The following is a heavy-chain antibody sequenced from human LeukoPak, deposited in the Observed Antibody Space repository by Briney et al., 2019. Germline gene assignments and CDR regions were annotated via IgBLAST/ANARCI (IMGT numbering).Heavy chain of an antibody. J-gene: IGHJ4*02. V-gene: IGHV4-59*08. Sequence: PSETLSLTCAVYGGSFSGYYWSWIRQPPGKGLEWIGYIYYSGSTNYNPSLKSRVTISVDTSKNQFSLKLSSVTAADTAVYYCARHVDYGDYFDYWGQGTLVTVSS. CDR2: IYYSGST. D-gene: IGHD4-17*01. CDR3: ARHVDYGDYFDY. CDR1: GGSFSGYY.